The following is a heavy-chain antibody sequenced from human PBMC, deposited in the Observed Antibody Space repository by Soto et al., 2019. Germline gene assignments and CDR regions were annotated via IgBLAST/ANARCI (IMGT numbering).Heavy chain of an antibody. V-gene: IGHV1-18*01. D-gene: IGHD2-15*01. CDR3: AREGPFLGYCSGGSCYSEPQDGRFDP. CDR1: GYTFTSYG. Sequence: ASVKVSCKASGYTFTSYGISWVRQAPGQGLEWMGWISAYNGNTNYAQKLQGRVTMTTDTSTCTAYMELRSLRSDDTAVYYCAREGPFLGYCSGGSCYSEPQDGRFDPWGQGTLVTVSS. CDR2: ISAYNGNT. J-gene: IGHJ5*02.